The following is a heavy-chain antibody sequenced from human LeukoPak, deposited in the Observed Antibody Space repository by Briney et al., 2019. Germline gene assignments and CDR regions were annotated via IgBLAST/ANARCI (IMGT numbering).Heavy chain of an antibody. V-gene: IGHV3-48*04. CDR1: GFTFSFYS. D-gene: IGHD2-21*01. Sequence: GGSLRLSCAASGFTFSFYSMNWVRQAPGKGLEWVSYISRSSSSSTIYYADSVKGRFTISRDNAKNSLYLQMNSLRAEDTAVYYCAREHPRGYCGGDCPNHWGQGTLVTVSS. J-gene: IGHJ4*02. CDR3: AREHPRGYCGGDCPNH. CDR2: ISRSSSSSTI.